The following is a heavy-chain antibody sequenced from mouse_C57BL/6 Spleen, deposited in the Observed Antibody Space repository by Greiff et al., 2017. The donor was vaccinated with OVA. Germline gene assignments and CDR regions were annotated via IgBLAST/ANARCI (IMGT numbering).Heavy chain of an antibody. D-gene: IGHD2-1*01. CDR2: INPNNGGT. J-gene: IGHJ1*03. CDR3: AWGNYGYFDV. CDR1: GYTFTDYY. Sequence: VQLQQSGPELVKPGASVKISCKASGYTFTDYYMNWVKQSHGKSLEWIGDINPNNGGTSYNQKFKGKATLTVDKSSSTAYMELRSLTSEDSAVYYCAWGNYGYFDVWGTGTTVTVSS. V-gene: IGHV1-26*01.